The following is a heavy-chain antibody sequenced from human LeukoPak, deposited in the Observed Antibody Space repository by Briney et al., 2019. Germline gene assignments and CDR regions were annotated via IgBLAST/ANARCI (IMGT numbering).Heavy chain of an antibody. D-gene: IGHD6-13*01. Sequence: SQTLSLTCAISGDSVSSNSAAWNWIRQSPSRGLGWLGRTFCRSQCYNDYAVFVKSRIIINPDTSKNQLSLQLNSVTPEDTAVYYCARASYSSSWSIDYWGQGTRVTVSS. CDR1: GDSVSSNSAA. V-gene: IGHV6-1*01. CDR3: ARASYSSSWSIDY. J-gene: IGHJ4*02. CDR2: TFCRSQCYN.